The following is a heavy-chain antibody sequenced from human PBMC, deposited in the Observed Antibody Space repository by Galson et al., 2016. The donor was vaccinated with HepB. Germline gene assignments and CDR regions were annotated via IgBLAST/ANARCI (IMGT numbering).Heavy chain of an antibody. V-gene: IGHV3-13*01. J-gene: IGHJ6*04. CDR2: IETAGDT. Sequence: SLRLSCAASGFTFSIHDMHWVRQAPGKGLEWVSAIETAGDTYYADSVKGRFTISRENAKNYLYLQMNSLRPGDTAVYYCARGKSLLTMPWNYGLDVWGKGATVSVSS. CDR3: ARGKSLLTMPWNYGLDV. CDR1: GFTFSIHD. D-gene: IGHD4/OR15-4a*01.